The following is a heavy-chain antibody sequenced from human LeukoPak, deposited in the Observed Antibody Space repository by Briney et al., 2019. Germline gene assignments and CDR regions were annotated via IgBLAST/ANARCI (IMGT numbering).Heavy chain of an antibody. D-gene: IGHD4-17*01. V-gene: IGHV3-21*01. CDR3: TRAITYGDYALDY. CDR1: GFTFSSYS. CDR2: ISSSSSYI. Sequence: GSLRLSCAASGFTFSSYSMNWVRQAPGKGLEWVSSISSSSSYIYYADSVKGRFTISRDNAKNSLYLQMNSLRAEDTAVYYCTRAITYGDYALDYWGQGTLVTVSS. J-gene: IGHJ4*02.